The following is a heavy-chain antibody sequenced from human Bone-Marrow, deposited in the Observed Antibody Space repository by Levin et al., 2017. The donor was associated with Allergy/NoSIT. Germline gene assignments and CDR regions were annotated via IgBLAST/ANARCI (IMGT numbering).Heavy chain of an antibody. CDR2: LPSSFLPP. Sequence: SLKISCAASGFTFSSYGMHWVRQAPGKGLEWVSFLPSSFLPPSSSSSFQGRFTISRDNSKNTLYLQMNSLRAEDTGVYYCAKERGSGYGGDYFDYWGQGTLVTVSS. J-gene: IGHJ4*02. V-gene: IGHV3-30*02. D-gene: IGHD5-12*01. CDR1: GFTFSSYG. CDR3: AKERGSGYGGDYFDY.